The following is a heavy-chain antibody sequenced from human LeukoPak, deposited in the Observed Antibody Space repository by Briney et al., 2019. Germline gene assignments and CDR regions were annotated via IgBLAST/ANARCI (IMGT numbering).Heavy chain of an antibody. CDR1: GGTFSSFA. V-gene: IGHV1-69*04. D-gene: IGHD4-23*01. J-gene: IGHJ4*02. CDR2: IIPILGIA. CDR3: ARATLVPIYSHDESYYFDY. Sequence: GASVKVSCKASGGTFSSFAISWVRQAPGQGLEWMGRIIPILGIANYAQKFQGRVTMTTDTSTSTAYMELRSLRSDDTAVYYCARATLVPIYSHDESYYFDYWGQGTLVTVSS.